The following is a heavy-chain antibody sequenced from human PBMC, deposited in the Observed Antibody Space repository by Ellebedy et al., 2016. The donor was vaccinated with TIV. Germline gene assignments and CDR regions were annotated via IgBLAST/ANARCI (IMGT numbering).Heavy chain of an antibody. V-gene: IGHV4-39*01. CDR1: GDSISSNNYY. CDR2: IYYSGTA. Sequence: MPGGSLRLSCTVSGDSISSNNYYWGWIRQPPGTGPEWFGLIYYSGTAYYNPSLNSRVTISVDTAKNQSSLKLSFVTAADTAVYYCASGEVVVSAAAGACFDYWGQGTLVTVSS. CDR3: ASGEVVVSAAAGACFDY. D-gene: IGHD2-15*01. J-gene: IGHJ4*02.